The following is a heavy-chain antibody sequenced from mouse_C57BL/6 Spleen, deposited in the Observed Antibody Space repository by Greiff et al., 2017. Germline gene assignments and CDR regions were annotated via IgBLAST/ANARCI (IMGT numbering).Heavy chain of an antibody. CDR2: INPYNGGT. CDR3: ASGFTTVVGDY. CDR1: GYTFTDYY. Sequence: VQLQQSGPVLVKPGASVKMSCKASGYTFTDYYMNWVKQSHGKSLEWIGVINPYNGGTSYNQKFKGKATLTVDKSSSTAYMELNSLTSEDSAVYYCASGFTTVVGDYWGQGTTLTVSS. V-gene: IGHV1-19*01. J-gene: IGHJ2*01. D-gene: IGHD1-1*01.